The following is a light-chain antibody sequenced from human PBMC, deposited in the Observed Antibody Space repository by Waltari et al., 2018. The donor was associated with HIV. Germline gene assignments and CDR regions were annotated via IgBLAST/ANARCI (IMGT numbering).Light chain of an antibody. CDR2: AAS. J-gene: IGKJ4*01. V-gene: IGKV1-8*01. CDR3: QQYYSFPLT. Sequence: AIQMTHSPPSLSASTGDRITITCRASQGVSNFLAWYQQKPGEAPKLLISAASTLQREVPSRFSGSGSDTDISLTISCLQSEDFATYYCQQYYSFPLTFGGGTRVEVK. CDR1: QGVSNF.